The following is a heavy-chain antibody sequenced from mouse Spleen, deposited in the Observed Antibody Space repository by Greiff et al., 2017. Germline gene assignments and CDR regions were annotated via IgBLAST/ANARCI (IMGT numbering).Heavy chain of an antibody. D-gene: IGHD2-14*01. CDR1: GYTFTSYW. CDR2: IYPGNSDT. CDR3: TVYYRYGAWFAY. V-gene: IGHV1-5*01. Sequence: EVQLQQSGAELVMPGASVKLSCKASGYTFTSYWMHWVKQRPGQGLEWIGAIYPGNSDTSYNQKFKGKAKLTAVTSASTAYMELSSLTNEDSAVYYCTVYYRYGAWFAYWGQGTLVTVSA. J-gene: IGHJ3*01.